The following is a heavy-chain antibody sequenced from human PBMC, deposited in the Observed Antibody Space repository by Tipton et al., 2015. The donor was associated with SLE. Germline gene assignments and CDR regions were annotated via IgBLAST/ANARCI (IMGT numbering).Heavy chain of an antibody. V-gene: IGHV3-30*02. J-gene: IGHJ6*02. CDR3: AKDGVRYCSSTSCPSGMAV. Sequence: SLRLSCAASGFTFSSYGMHWVRQAPGKGLEWVAFIRYDGSNKYYADSVKGRFTISRDNSKNTLYLQMNSLRAEDTAVYYCAKDGVRYCSSTSCPSGMAVWGQGTTVTVSS. CDR2: IRYDGSNK. D-gene: IGHD2-2*01. CDR1: GFTFSSYG.